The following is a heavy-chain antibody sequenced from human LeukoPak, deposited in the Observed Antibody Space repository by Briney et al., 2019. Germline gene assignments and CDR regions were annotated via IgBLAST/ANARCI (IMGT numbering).Heavy chain of an antibody. V-gene: IGHV4-59*08. Sequence: PSETLSLTCTVSGASISGYYWSWIRQPPGKRLEWIGYIISTGTINYNPSLKSRVTISIDTSKNQFSLKLISVTAADTAVYFCARLHDYGDYYADKWGQGTLVTVSS. CDR1: GASISGYY. D-gene: IGHD4-17*01. CDR2: IISTGTI. J-gene: IGHJ4*02. CDR3: ARLHDYGDYYADK.